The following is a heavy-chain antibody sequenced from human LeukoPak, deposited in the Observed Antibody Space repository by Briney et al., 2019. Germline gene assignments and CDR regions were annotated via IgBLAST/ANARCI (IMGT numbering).Heavy chain of an antibody. J-gene: IGHJ3*02. CDR2: INSDGSST. D-gene: IGHD3-9*01. CDR3: GRYYDSRGPSSWGGIDI. V-gene: IGHV3-74*01. CDR1: GFTFSSYW. Sequence: GGSLRLSCAASGFTFSSYWMHWVRQAPGKGLVWVSRINSDGSSTSYADSVKGRFTISRDNAKNTLYLHMNSLRAEDTAVYYCGRYYDSRGPSSWGGIDIWGQGTMVTVSS.